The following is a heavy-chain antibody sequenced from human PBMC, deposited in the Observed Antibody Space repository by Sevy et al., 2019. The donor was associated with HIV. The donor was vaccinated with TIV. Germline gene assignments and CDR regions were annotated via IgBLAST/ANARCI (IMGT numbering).Heavy chain of an antibody. CDR3: ARHPTPSSYDSSGYYYFDY. J-gene: IGHJ4*02. CDR2: ISAYNGNT. CDR1: GYTFTSYG. V-gene: IGHV1-18*01. Sequence: ASVKVSCQASGYTFTSYGISWVRQAPGQGLEWMGWISAYNGNTNYAQKLHVRVTMTTDTSTSTAYVELRSLWSDETAVYYCARHPTPSSYDSSGYYYFDYWGQGTLVTVSS. D-gene: IGHD3-22*01.